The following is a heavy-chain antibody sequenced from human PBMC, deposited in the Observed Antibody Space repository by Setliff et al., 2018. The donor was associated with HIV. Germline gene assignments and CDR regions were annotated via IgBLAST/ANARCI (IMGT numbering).Heavy chain of an antibody. CDR3: ARDRGIAVAGDSFDY. CDR2: INPSGGST. J-gene: IGHJ4*02. D-gene: IGHD6-19*01. Sequence: ASVKVSCKASGYTFTSYYMHWVRQAPGQGLEWMGIINPSGGSTSYAQKLQGRVTMTTDTSTSTSYMELRSLRSDDTAVYYCARDRGIAVAGDSFDYWGQGTLVTVS. CDR1: GYTFTSYY. V-gene: IGHV1-46*01.